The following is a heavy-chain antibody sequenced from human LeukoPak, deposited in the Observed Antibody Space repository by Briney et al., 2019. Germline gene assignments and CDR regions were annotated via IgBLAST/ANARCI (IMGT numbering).Heavy chain of an antibody. J-gene: IGHJ4*02. V-gene: IGHV4-59*08. D-gene: IGHD1-26*01. CDR1: GGSISSYY. CDR2: IYYSGST. Sequence: SETLSLTCTVSGGSISSYYWSWIRQPPGKGLEWIGYIYYSGSTNYNPSLKSRVTISVDTSKNQFSLKLSSVTAADTAVYYCARSWNDQKWELLSYWGQGTLVTVFS. CDR3: ARSWNDQKWELLSY.